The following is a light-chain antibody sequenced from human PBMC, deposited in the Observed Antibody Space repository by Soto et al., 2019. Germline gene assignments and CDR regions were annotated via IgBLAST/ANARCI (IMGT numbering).Light chain of an antibody. Sequence: DIQLTQSPSFLSAAVGDRVTIICRASQDISNYLAWYQQKPGKAPKLLIFGAFTLQSGVPSRFSGSGSGTEFTLTISSLQPEDFASYYCQKYNSAPYTFGQGTKLEIK. V-gene: IGKV1-9*01. CDR3: QKYNSAPYT. CDR1: QDISNY. J-gene: IGKJ2*01. CDR2: GAF.